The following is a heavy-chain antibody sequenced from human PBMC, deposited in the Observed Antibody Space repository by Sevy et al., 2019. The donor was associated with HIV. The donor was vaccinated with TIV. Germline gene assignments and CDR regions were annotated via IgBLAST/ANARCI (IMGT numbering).Heavy chain of an antibody. CDR1: GFTLSNYW. J-gene: IGHJ4*02. CDR3: ARDLFSGSYYENY. D-gene: IGHD1-26*01. CDR2: IIQDGSDK. V-gene: IGHV3-7*01. Sequence: GGSLRLSCAASGFTLSNYWMSWVRQAPGKGLEWVANIIQDGSDKYYVDSVKGRFTISRDNTKNSLYLQMNSLRVEDMAVYYCARDLFSGSYYENYWGQGTLVTVSS.